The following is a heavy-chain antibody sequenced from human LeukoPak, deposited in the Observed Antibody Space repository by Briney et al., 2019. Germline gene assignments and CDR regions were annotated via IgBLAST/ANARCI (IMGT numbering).Heavy chain of an antibody. CDR2: IKQDGSEK. D-gene: IGHD5-24*01. J-gene: IGHJ6*02. V-gene: IGHV3-7*01. CDR1: GFTFSSYW. Sequence: GGSLRLSCAASGFTFSSYWMSWVRQAPGRGLEWVANIKQDGSEKYHVDSVKGRFTISRDNAKNSLYLQMNSLRAEDTAVYYCARKESAYYYYAMDVWGQGTTVTVSS. CDR3: ARKESAYYYYAMDV.